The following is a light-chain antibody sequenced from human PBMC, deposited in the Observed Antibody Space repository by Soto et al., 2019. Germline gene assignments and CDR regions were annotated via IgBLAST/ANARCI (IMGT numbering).Light chain of an antibody. CDR1: HDINYY. J-gene: IGKJ4*01. CDR3: QQYDSLPVT. Sequence: DIQMTQSPSSLSASVGDRLTITCQASHDINYYLSWFQQKPGRAPKLVIYDASTLETGVPSRFSGSRSGTHFTFTISSLQPEDIATYYCQQYDSLPVTFGGGTKVEIK. V-gene: IGKV1-33*01. CDR2: DAS.